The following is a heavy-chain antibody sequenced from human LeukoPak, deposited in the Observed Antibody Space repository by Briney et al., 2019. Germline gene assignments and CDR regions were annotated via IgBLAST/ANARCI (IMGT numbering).Heavy chain of an antibody. V-gene: IGHV3-53*01. CDR1: GFTVSSNY. CDR3: ATPTGYSSGWYFAGY. J-gene: IGHJ4*02. Sequence: GGSLRLSCAASGFTVSSNYMSWVRQGPGKGLECVSVISNDGDTYYADSVKGRFTISRDNSKNTLYLQMNSLRAEDTAVYYCATPTGYSSGWYFAGYWGQGTLVTVSS. D-gene: IGHD6-19*01. CDR2: ISNDGDT.